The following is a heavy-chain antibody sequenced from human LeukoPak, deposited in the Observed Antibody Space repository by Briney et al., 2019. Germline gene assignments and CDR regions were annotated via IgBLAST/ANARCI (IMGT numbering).Heavy chain of an antibody. CDR1: GGSISSYY. Sequence: SETLSLTCTVSGGSISSYYWSWIRQPPGKGLEWIGYIYYSGSTNYNPSLKSRVTISVDTSKNQFSLKLSSVTAADTAAYYCARGPYDSSGYYPDYWGQGTLVTVSS. V-gene: IGHV4-59*01. J-gene: IGHJ4*02. CDR2: IYYSGST. D-gene: IGHD3-22*01. CDR3: ARGPYDSSGYYPDY.